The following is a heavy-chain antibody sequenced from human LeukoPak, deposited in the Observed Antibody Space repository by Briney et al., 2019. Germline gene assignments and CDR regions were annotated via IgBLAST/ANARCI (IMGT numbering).Heavy chain of an antibody. J-gene: IGHJ6*03. V-gene: IGHV4-4*07. D-gene: IGHD3-3*01. Sequence: SETLSLTCTVSGGSISSYYWSWIRQTAGKGLEWIGRIYTSGNTNYNPSLKSRVTMSVDTSKNQFSLKLSSVTAADTAVYYCARTRFLEWLLPDYYYYYMDVWGKGTTVTVSS. CDR3: ARTRFLEWLLPDYYYYYMDV. CDR1: GGSISSYY. CDR2: IYTSGNT.